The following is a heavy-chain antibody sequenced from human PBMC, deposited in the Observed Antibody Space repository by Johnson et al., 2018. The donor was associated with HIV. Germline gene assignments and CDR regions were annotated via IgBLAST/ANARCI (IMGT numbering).Heavy chain of an antibody. Sequence: QVQLVESGGGLVQPGGSLRLSCAASGFTFSDYYMSWIRQAPGKGLEWLSYISSSGSLTYYADSVEGRFTISRDSAKNSLYLQMNSLRAEDTAVYYCARGPTRFAAFDIWGQGTMVTVSS. CDR3: ARGPTRFAAFDI. CDR2: ISSSGSLT. D-gene: IGHD3-10*01. V-gene: IGHV3-11*01. J-gene: IGHJ3*02. CDR1: GFTFSDYY.